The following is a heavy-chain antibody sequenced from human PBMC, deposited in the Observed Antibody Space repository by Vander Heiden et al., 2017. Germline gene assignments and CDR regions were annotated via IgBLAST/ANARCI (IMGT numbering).Heavy chain of an antibody. Sequence: VRLVESAGRGGQPGRSLSLSCSAYALPFRSHDKHWVRQAPGKGLEWVATISYDGSTENFADSVKGRFTISRDNSEKLVSLQMRSLRAEDTAVYYCARDDYRRLDVWGQGTTVTVSS. V-gene: IGHV3-30*12. CDR3: ARDDYRRLDV. CDR1: ALPFRSHD. J-gene: IGHJ6*02. CDR2: ISYDGSTE. D-gene: IGHD3-10*01.